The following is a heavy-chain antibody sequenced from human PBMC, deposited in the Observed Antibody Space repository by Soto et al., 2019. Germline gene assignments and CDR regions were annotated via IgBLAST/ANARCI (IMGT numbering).Heavy chain of an antibody. J-gene: IGHJ6*02. V-gene: IGHV1-24*01. D-gene: IGHD2-15*01. CDR1: GNPLTELS. CDR2: FDPEDGET. Sequence: GAPMKGSCKVSGNPLTELSLARGRQGPGKGLEWMGGFDPEDGETIYAQKFQGRVTMTEDTSTDTAYMELSSLRPEDTAVYYCATTDDSVAVSAYGMDVWGQGTTVTVSS. CDR3: ATTDDSVAVSAYGMDV.